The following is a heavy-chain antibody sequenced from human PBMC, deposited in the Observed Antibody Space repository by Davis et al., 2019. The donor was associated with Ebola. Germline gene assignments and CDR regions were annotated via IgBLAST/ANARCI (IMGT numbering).Heavy chain of an antibody. J-gene: IGHJ6*02. CDR3: ARDNYISAFYYYYFMDV. Sequence: GGSLRLSCAASGFTFSKYSMNWFRQAPGKGLEWVSSISSNSRATYYADSLKGRFTISRDNAKSSLYLQMNSLRDGDTGVYFCARDNYISAFYYYYFMDVWGQGTTVTVSS. D-gene: IGHD1-7*01. CDR1: GFTFSKYS. V-gene: IGHV3-21*01. CDR2: ISSNSRAT.